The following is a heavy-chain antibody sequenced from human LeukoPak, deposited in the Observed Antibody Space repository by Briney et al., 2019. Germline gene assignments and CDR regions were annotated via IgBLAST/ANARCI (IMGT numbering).Heavy chain of an antibody. CDR2: IIPIFGTA. D-gene: IGHD3-22*01. CDR1: GGTFSSYA. Sequence: ASVKVSCKASGGTFSSYAISWVRQAPGQGLEWMGGIIPIFGTANYAQKFQGRVTTTADESTSTAYMELSSLRSEDTAVYYCARGTYYYDSSGYYFSYWGQGTLVTVSS. V-gene: IGHV1-69*01. J-gene: IGHJ4*02. CDR3: ARGTYYYDSSGYYFSY.